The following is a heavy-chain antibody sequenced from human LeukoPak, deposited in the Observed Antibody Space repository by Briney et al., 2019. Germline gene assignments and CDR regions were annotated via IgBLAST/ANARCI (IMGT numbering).Heavy chain of an antibody. CDR1: GGSISRYL. CDR2: IHTSRTT. Sequence: PSETLSLTCAVSGGSISRYLWSWIRQPAGKGLEWLGRIHTSRTTTYSPSFQSRITMSIDTSKKQISLRLSSVTAADTAVYYCARVRGYYDSSGYDYWGQGTLVTVSS. V-gene: IGHV4-4*07. CDR3: ARVRGYYDSSGYDY. D-gene: IGHD3-22*01. J-gene: IGHJ4*02.